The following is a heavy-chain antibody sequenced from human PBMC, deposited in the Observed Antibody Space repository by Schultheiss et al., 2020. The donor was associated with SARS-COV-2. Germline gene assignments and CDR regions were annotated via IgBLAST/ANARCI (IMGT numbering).Heavy chain of an antibody. CDR3: ARGPMGQAGIYFDY. Sequence: GGSLRLSCSASGFTFSSYAMSWVRQAPGKGLEWVSAISGSGGSTYYADSVKGRFTISRDNSKNTLYLQMNSLRAEDTAVYYCARGPMGQAGIYFDYWGQGTLVTVSS. D-gene: IGHD1-1*01. V-gene: IGHV3-23*01. J-gene: IGHJ4*02. CDR1: GFTFSSYA. CDR2: ISGSGGST.